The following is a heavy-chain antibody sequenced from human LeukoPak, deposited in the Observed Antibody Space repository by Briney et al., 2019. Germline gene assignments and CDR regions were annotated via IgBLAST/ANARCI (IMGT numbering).Heavy chain of an antibody. V-gene: IGHV1-18*01. Sequence: ASVKVSCKASGYTFTSYGISWVRQAPGQGLEWMGWISAYNGNTNYAQKLQGRVTMPTDTSTSTAYMELRSLRSDDTAVYYCARAGYSSGWYLSDYWGQGTLVTVSS. CDR1: GYTFTSYG. D-gene: IGHD6-19*01. CDR3: ARAGYSSGWYLSDY. J-gene: IGHJ4*02. CDR2: ISAYNGNT.